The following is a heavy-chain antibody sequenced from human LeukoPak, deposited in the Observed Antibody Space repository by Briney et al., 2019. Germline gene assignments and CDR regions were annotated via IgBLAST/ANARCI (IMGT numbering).Heavy chain of an antibody. CDR3: ARNLWFGESSDAFDM. J-gene: IGHJ3*02. Sequence: ASVKVSCKASGYTFTDYYIQWVRQAPGQGLEWMGWINPNSGDTNSAQKFQGRVTMTRDTSISTAYMDMSSLRSDDTAVYYCARNLWFGESSDAFDMWGQGTMVTVSS. V-gene: IGHV1-2*02. CDR1: GYTFTDYY. D-gene: IGHD3-10*01. CDR2: INPNSGDT.